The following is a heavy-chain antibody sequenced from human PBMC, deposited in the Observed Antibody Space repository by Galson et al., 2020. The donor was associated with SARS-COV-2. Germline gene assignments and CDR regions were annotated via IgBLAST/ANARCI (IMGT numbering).Heavy chain of an antibody. CDR1: GLDVTDNY. CDR3: ARDAGNGWYYFDS. D-gene: IGHD6-19*01. J-gene: IGHJ4*02. CDR2: IYGDITT. V-gene: IGHV3-53*01. Sequence: GESLKISCAASGLDVTDNYMNWVRQAPGKGLEWVSVIYGDITTDYADSVKGQFTISRDHIKNTVYLQMNGLRADDTAIYFCARDAGNGWYYFDSWGQGTLVTVFS.